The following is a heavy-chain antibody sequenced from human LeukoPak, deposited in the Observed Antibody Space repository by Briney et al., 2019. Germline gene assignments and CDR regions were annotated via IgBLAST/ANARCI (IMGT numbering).Heavy chain of an antibody. J-gene: IGHJ2*01. CDR1: GFTFSSYA. V-gene: IGHV3-23*01. CDR3: AKDRKVFEL. CDR2: ISDRGSTT. Sequence: GGSLRLSCAASGFTFSSYAMSWVRQAPGRGLEWVSAISDRGSTTYYADSVKGRFTISRDYSKNTLYLQMNSLRAEDTAVYYCAKDRKVFELWGRGTLVTVSS.